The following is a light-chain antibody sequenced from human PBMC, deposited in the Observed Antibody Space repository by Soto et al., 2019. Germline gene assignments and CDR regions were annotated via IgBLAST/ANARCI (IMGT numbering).Light chain of an antibody. CDR2: GNS. Sequence: QSVLTQPPSVSGAPGQRVTISCTGSSSNIGAGYNVHWYQQLPGTAPKLLIYGNSNRPSGVPDRFSGSKSVTSASLAITGLQAEDEADYYCQSYDSSLSGSVFGGGTTLTVL. V-gene: IGLV1-40*01. CDR1: SSNIGAGYN. J-gene: IGLJ3*02. CDR3: QSYDSSLSGSV.